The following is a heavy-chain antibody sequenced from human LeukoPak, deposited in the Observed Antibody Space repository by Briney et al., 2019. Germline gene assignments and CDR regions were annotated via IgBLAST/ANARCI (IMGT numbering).Heavy chain of an antibody. Sequence: PGGSLRLSCAASQFTFSSYSMNWVRQAPGKGLEWVSSINRGATHIYYADSLRGRFIISRDDAKNSLYLQMNSLGAEDTAVYYCVRLRRNSDSSGYYYYYDYWGQGTLVTVSS. J-gene: IGHJ4*02. CDR2: INRGATHI. CDR3: VRLRRNSDSSGYYYYYDY. V-gene: IGHV3-21*01. D-gene: IGHD3-22*01. CDR1: QFTFSSYS.